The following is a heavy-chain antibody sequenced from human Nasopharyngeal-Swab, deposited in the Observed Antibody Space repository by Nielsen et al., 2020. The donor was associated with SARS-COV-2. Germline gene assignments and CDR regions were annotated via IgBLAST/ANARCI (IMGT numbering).Heavy chain of an antibody. CDR3: AIPTVTTDY. D-gene: IGHD4-17*01. CDR1: GYRFTSYW. V-gene: IGHV5-10-1*01. Sequence: GESLKISCKGSGYRFTSYWISWVRQMPGKGLEWMGRIDPGDSYTNYSPSFQGHVTISADKSISTAYLQWSSLKASDTAMYYCAIPTVTTDYWGQGTLVTVPS. CDR2: IDPGDSYT. J-gene: IGHJ4*02.